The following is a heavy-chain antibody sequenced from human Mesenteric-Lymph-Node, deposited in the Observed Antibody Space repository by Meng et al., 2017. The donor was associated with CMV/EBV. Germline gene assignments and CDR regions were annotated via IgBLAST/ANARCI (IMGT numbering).Heavy chain of an antibody. CDR1: GGTFSSYA. J-gene: IGHJ6*02. V-gene: IGHV1-69*05. D-gene: IGHD1-20*01. Sequence: SVKVSCKASGGTFSSYAISWVRQAPGQGLEWMGGIIPIFGTANYAQKFQGRVTITTDESTSTAYMELSSLRSEDTAVYYCARDNRITGHHTTFSEGMDVWGQGTTVTVSS. CDR2: IIPIFGTA. CDR3: ARDNRITGHHTTFSEGMDV.